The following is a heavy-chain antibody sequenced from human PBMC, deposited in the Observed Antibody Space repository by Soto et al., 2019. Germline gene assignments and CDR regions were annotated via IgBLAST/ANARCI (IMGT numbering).Heavy chain of an antibody. V-gene: IGHV3-23*01. D-gene: IGHD4-17*01. Sequence: EVQLLESGGGLVQPGGSLRLSCAASGFTFSSYAMSWVRQAPGKGLEWVSAISGSGGSTYYADSVKGRFTISRDNSKNTLYLQMNSLRAEDTAVYYCAKDRPDCGDYDYYYYMDVWGKGTTVTVSS. CDR2: ISGSGGST. J-gene: IGHJ6*03. CDR1: GFTFSSYA. CDR3: AKDRPDCGDYDYYYYMDV.